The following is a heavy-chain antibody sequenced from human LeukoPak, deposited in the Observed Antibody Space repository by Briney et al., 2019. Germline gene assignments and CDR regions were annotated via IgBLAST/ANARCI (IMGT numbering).Heavy chain of an antibody. CDR2: INTNTGNP. J-gene: IGHJ6*03. D-gene: IGHD3-3*01. V-gene: IGHV7-4-1*02. CDR3: ARDRRLLEWLYYYMDV. CDR1: GYTFTSYA. Sequence: ASVNVSCKASGYTFTSYAMNWVRQALGQGLEWMGWINTNTGNPTYAQGFTGRFVFSLDTSGSTAYLQISSLKAEDTAVYYCARDRRLLEWLYYYMDVWGKGTTVTVSS.